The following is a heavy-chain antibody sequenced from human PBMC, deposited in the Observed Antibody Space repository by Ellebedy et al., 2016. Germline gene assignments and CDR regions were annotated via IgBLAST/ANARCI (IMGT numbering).Heavy chain of an antibody. CDR3: AREASCTNGVCYLSYFQH. Sequence: ASVKVSCXASGYTFTSYGISWVRQAPGQGLEWMGWISAYNGNTNYAQKLQGRVTMTTDTSTSTAYMELRSLRSDDTAVYYCAREASCTNGVCYLSYFQHWGQGTLVTVSS. CDR1: GYTFTSYG. D-gene: IGHD2-8*01. V-gene: IGHV1-18*01. J-gene: IGHJ1*01. CDR2: ISAYNGNT.